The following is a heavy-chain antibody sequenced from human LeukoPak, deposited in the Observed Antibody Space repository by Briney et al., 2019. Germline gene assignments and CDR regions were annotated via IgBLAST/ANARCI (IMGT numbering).Heavy chain of an antibody. CDR3: TSPQRSEAALAY. CDR2: IKQGGSEK. D-gene: IGHD2-15*01. J-gene: IGHJ4*02. Sequence: GGSLRLSCAASGFTFSSYWMSWVRQAPGKGLEWVANIKQGGSEKYYVDSVKGRFTISRDNAKNSLYLQMNSLRTEDTAVYYCTSPQRSEAALAYWGQGALVTVSS. V-gene: IGHV3-7*05. CDR1: GFTFSSYW.